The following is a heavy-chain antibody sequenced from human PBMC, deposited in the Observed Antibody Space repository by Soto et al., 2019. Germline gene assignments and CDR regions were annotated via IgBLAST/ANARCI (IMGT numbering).Heavy chain of an antibody. CDR2: INPSGGST. Sequence: QVQLVQTGAEVKKPGASVKVSCKASGYTFTSYYMHWVRQAPGQGLEWMGIINPSGGSTSYAQKFQGRVTMTRDTSTSTVYMELSSLRSEDTAVYYCATDIVVVPAAIWGQRTLVTVSS. D-gene: IGHD2-2*01. J-gene: IGHJ4*02. V-gene: IGHV1-46*01. CDR1: GYTFTSYY. CDR3: ATDIVVVPAAI.